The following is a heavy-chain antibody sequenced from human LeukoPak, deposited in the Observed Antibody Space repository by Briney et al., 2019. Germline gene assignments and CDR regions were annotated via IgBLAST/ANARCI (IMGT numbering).Heavy chain of an antibody. D-gene: IGHD3-9*01. CDR1: GGSFSGYY. Sequence: SETLSLTCAVYGGSFSGYYWSWIRQPPGKGLEWIGEINHSGSTNYNPSLKSRVTISVDTSKNQFSLKLSSVTAADMAVYYCASLLTPSDYWGQGTLVTVSS. J-gene: IGHJ4*02. V-gene: IGHV4-34*01. CDR2: INHSGST. CDR3: ASLLTPSDY.